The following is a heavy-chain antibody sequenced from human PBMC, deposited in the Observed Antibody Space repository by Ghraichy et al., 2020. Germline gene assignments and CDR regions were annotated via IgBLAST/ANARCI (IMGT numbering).Heavy chain of an antibody. CDR2: IYYSGST. Sequence: SETLSLTCTVSGGSISSSSYYWGWIRQPPGKGLEWIGSIYYSGSTYYNPSLKCRVTISVDTSKNQFSLKLSSVTAADTAVYYCARHQSDYYDSSGYYSSFDYWGQGTLVTVSS. J-gene: IGHJ4*02. V-gene: IGHV4-39*01. D-gene: IGHD3-22*01. CDR3: ARHQSDYYDSSGYYSSFDY. CDR1: GGSISSSSYY.